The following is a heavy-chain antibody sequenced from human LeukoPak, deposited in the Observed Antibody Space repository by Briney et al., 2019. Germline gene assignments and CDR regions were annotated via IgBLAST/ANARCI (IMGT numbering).Heavy chain of an antibody. J-gene: IGHJ6*02. CDR2: INHSGST. V-gene: IGHV4-34*01. CDR3: ARRFRIAAAGTNYYGMDV. D-gene: IGHD6-13*01. Sequence: ASETLSLTCAVYGGSSSGYYWSWIRQPPGKGLEWIGEINHSGSTNYNPSLKSRVTISVDTSKNQFSLKLSSVTAADTAVYYCARRFRIAAAGTNYYGMDVWGQGTTVTVSS. CDR1: GGSSSGYY.